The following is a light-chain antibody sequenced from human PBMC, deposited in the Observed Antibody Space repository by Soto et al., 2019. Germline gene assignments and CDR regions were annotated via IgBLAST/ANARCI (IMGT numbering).Light chain of an antibody. CDR1: ESINAH. V-gene: IGKV3-15*01. CDR2: GAS. Sequence: EVVMTQSPATLSVSPGERVTLSCRASESINAHLAWYQQKPGQAPRLLLRGASTRATGIPARFSGSGYGTEFNHTISSLQAEDCAVYYCQQYNTWLWTFGQGTKVEIQ. J-gene: IGKJ1*01. CDR3: QQYNTWLWT.